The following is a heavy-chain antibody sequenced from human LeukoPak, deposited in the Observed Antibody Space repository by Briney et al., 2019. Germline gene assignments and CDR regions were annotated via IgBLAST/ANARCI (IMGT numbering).Heavy chain of an antibody. CDR3: ARRLGDILTGYMGPGSYYYYMDV. V-gene: IGHV1-18*01. D-gene: IGHD3-9*01. Sequence: GASVKVSCKASGYTFTSYGISWVRLASGQGLEWMGWISAYNGNTNYAQKLQGRVTMTTDTSTSTAYMELRSLRSDDTAVYYCARRLGDILTGYMGPGSYYYYMDVWGKGTTVTVSS. CDR1: GYTFTSYG. J-gene: IGHJ6*03. CDR2: ISAYNGNT.